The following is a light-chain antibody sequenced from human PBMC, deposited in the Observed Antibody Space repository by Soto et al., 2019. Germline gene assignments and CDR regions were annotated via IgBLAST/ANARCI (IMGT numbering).Light chain of an antibody. CDR1: QGIRND. CDR3: RQEHKDPLT. Sequence: AIQMTQSPSSLSASVRDRVTITCRASQGIRNDLGWYQQKPGKAPKPMIYAPSSLQSGVPSRFSVSRSGTDFSLTISSLPPEDFATYCCRQEHKDPLTFGGGTKVEIK. J-gene: IGKJ4*01. V-gene: IGKV1-6*01. CDR2: APS.